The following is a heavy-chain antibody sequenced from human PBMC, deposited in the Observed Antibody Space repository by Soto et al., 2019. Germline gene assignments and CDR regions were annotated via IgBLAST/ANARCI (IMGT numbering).Heavy chain of an antibody. CDR1: GGSISSGDSY. Sequence: QVQLQESGPGLVKPSQTLSLTCTVSGGSISSGDSYWSWIRQPPGKGLEWIGYIYYSGSTFYNDSLKSRVTISVDTSKNQFSLKLSSVTAADTAVYYCARGPTPDYASIGNYYGGFDYWGQGTLVTVSS. CDR2: IYYSGST. D-gene: IGHD3-22*01. V-gene: IGHV4-30-4*01. CDR3: ARGPTPDYASIGNYYGGFDY. J-gene: IGHJ4*02.